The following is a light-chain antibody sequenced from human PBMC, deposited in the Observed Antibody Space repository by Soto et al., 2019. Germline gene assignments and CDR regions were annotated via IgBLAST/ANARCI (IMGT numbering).Light chain of an antibody. V-gene: IGKV1-27*01. CDR3: QKYTSVPS. CDR2: AAS. J-gene: IGKJ4*01. CDR1: QGISNY. Sequence: DIQMTQSPSSLSASVGDRVTITCRASQGISNYLAWYQQKPGKIPKLLIFAASTLQSGAPSRFTGSGSGTDFTLTISSLQPEDVATYYCQKYTSVPSFGGGTKVEIK.